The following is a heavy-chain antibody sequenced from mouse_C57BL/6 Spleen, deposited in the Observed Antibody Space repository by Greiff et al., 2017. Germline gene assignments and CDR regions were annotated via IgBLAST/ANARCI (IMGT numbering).Heavy chain of an antibody. CDR1: GYTFTSYW. J-gene: IGHJ3*01. D-gene: IGHD2-4*01. V-gene: IGHV1-55*01. CDR2: IYPGSGST. CDR3: ARKDDDYDGARFAY. Sequence: QVQLQQPGAELVKPGASVKMSCKASGYTFTSYWITWVKQRPGQGLEWIGDIYPGSGSTNYNEKFKSKATLTVDTSSSTAYMQLSSLTSEDSAVYYCARKDDDYDGARFAYWGQGTLVTVAA.